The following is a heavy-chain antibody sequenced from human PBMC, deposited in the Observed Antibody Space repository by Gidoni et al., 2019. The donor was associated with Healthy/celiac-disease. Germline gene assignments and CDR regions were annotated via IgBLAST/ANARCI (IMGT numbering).Heavy chain of an antibody. CDR1: GGSCSGYY. CDR2: INHSGST. J-gene: IGHJ4*02. D-gene: IGHD3-10*01. V-gene: IGHV4-34*01. CDR3: ARGWVWFGSVSDY. Sequence: QVQLQQWGAGLLKPSETLSLTCAVSGGSCSGYYWSWIRQPPGKGLEWIGEINHSGSTNYNPSLKSRVTISVDTSKNQFSLKLSSVTAADTAVYYCARGWVWFGSVSDYWGQGTLVTVSS.